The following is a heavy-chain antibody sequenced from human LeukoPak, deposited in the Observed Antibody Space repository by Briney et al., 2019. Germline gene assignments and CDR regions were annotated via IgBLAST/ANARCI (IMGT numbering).Heavy chain of an antibody. V-gene: IGHV1-69*13. Sequence: SVKVSCKASGGTFSSYAISWVRQAPGQGLEWMGGIIPIFGTANYAQKFQGRVTITADESTSTAYMELSSLRSEDTAVYYCARGRSNYYGMDVWGQGTTVTVSS. D-gene: IGHD1-26*01. J-gene: IGHJ6*02. CDR1: GGTFSSYA. CDR2: IIPIFGTA. CDR3: ARGRSNYYGMDV.